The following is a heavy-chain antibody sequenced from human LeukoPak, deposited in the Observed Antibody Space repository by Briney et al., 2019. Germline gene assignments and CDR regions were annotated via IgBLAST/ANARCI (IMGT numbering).Heavy chain of an antibody. V-gene: IGHV1-18*04. J-gene: IGHJ4*02. CDR3: ARGYDYGDYVGDFDY. CDR1: GYTITGYY. CDR2: ITTYNGNT. Sequence: ASVKVSCKAFGYTITGYYIHWVRQAPGQGLEWMGWITTYNGNTKYAQKLQGRVTMTTDTSTSTVYMDLRGLRSDDTAVYYCARGYDYGDYVGDFDYWGQGTLVTVSS. D-gene: IGHD4-17*01.